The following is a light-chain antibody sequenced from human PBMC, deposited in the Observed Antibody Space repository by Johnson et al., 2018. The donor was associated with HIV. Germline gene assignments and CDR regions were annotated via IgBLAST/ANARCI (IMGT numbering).Light chain of an antibody. V-gene: IGLV1-51*01. CDR3: GTWDTSLSAHDV. J-gene: IGLJ1*01. Sequence: QPVLTQPPSASGPPGQRVTISCSGSSSNIGSNTVNWYQQLPGTAPKLLIYDNHKRPSRIPARFSGSTPGTSATLATAGLQTGDEADYYCGTWDTSLSAHDVFGSGTKVIVL. CDR1: SSNIGSNT. CDR2: DNH.